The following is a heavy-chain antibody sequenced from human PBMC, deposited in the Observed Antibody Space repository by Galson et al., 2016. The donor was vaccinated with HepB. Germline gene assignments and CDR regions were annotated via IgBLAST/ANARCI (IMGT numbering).Heavy chain of an antibody. CDR2: ISDNGVST. J-gene: IGHJ3*01. V-gene: IGHV3-23*01. CDR1: GFTFRTYV. D-gene: IGHD3-22*01. Sequence: SLRLSCAASGFTFRTYVMSWVRQPPGEGLEWVSSISDNGVSTYYADSVKGRFTISRDNAKNSLYLQMNSLRAEDTALYHCARGNYYDTYAFDLWGQGTMVTVSS. CDR3: ARGNYYDTYAFDL.